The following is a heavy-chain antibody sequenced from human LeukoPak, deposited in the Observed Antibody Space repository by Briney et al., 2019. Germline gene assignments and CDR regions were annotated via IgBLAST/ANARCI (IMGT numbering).Heavy chain of an antibody. V-gene: IGHV3-33*06. Sequence: GGSLSLYCAASGFAFNSYGMHWVRQAPGKGLEGGAVVWFDGTHKYYADSVKGRFTISRDNSKNALYLQMNSLRAEDTAVYYCAKDDVGATDPFDYWGQGTLVTVSS. CDR2: VWFDGTHK. D-gene: IGHD1-26*01. CDR3: AKDDVGATDPFDY. CDR1: GFAFNSYG. J-gene: IGHJ4*02.